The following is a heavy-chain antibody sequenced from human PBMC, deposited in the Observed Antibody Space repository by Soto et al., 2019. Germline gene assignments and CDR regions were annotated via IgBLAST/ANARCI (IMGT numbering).Heavy chain of an antibody. D-gene: IGHD2-21*01. J-gene: IGHJ4*02. Sequence: PGGSLRLSCAAFGFTFSNYDMSWVRQAPGKGLEWVSGVSSSGTSTYYADSVKGRFTISRDNPKNTLYLQMASLSAADTAVYYCARRDCGSGAHCESGAPAFAYWGQGNLVTVSS. CDR2: VSSSGTST. CDR3: ARRDCGSGAHCESGAPAFAY. V-gene: IGHV3-23*01. CDR1: GFTFSNYD.